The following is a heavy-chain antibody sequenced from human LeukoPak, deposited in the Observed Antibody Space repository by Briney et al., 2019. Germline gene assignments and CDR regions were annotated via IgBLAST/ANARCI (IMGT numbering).Heavy chain of an antibody. CDR3: ARALMVRGVITPKDY. Sequence: ASVKVSCKASGGTFSSYAISWVRQAPGQGLEWMGGIIPIFGTANYAQKFQGRVTITADESTSTAYMELSSLRSEDTAVYYCARALMVRGVITPKDYWGQGTLVTVSS. J-gene: IGHJ4*02. CDR1: GGTFSSYA. CDR2: IIPIFGTA. D-gene: IGHD3-10*01. V-gene: IGHV1-69*13.